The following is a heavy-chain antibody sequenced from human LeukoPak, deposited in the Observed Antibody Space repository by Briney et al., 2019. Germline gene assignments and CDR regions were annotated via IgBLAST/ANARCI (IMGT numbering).Heavy chain of an antibody. D-gene: IGHD3-9*01. V-gene: IGHV1-69*13. CDR2: IIPIFGTA. CDR3: ARSLRYYDILTGYYSDDAFDI. J-gene: IGHJ3*02. CDR1: GGTFSSYA. Sequence: PVKVSCKASGGTFSSYAISWVRQAPGQGLEWMGGIIPIFGTANYAQKFQGRVTITADESTSTAYMELSSLRSEDTAVYYCARSLRYYDILTGYYSDDAFDIWGQGTMVTVSS.